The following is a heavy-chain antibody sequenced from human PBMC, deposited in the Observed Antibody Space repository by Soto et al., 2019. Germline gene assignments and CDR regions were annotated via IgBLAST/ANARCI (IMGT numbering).Heavy chain of an antibody. CDR2: IFVGSGNT. Sequence: ASVKVSCKASGFTFTSSAMQWVRQARGQRLERIGWIFVGSGNTNYAQKFTERVTITRDMSTSTAYMELCSLRSEDTAVYYCAVYRYSSGGPWAFDTWGQGTMVTV. D-gene: IGHD6-19*01. V-gene: IGHV1-58*02. CDR3: AVYRYSSGGPWAFDT. CDR1: GFTFTSSA. J-gene: IGHJ3*02.